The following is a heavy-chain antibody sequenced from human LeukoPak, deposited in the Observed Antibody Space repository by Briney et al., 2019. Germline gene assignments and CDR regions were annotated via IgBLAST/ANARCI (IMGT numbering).Heavy chain of an antibody. J-gene: IGHJ6*03. V-gene: IGHV4-39*07. CDR1: GGSISSSCCS. D-gene: IGHD1-7*01. CDR3: ARLTGTYYYYYMDV. CDR2: AHYSGST. Sequence: PSETLSLTCTISGGSISSSCCSWGWIRQPPGKGLEWIGSAHYSGSTYYNPSLKSRVTISVDTSKNQFSLKLSSVTAADTAVYYCARLTGTYYYYYMDVWGKGTTVTVSS.